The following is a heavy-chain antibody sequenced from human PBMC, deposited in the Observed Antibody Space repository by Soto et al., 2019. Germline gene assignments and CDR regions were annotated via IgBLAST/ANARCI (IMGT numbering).Heavy chain of an antibody. V-gene: IGHV3-7*01. CDR3: MGRPLDY. J-gene: IGHJ4*02. Sequence: PGGSLRLSCAASGFSFSTYWMTWVRQAPGKGLEWVASIKHDGSEKTYVDSVKGRFTISRDNADNSLFLQMNSLRAEDTAIYYCMGRPLDYWGQGTLVTVSS. CDR2: IKHDGSEK. CDR1: GFSFSTYW.